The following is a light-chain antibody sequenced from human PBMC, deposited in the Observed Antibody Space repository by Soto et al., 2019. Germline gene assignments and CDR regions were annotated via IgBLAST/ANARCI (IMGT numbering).Light chain of an antibody. V-gene: IGLV3-1*01. CDR1: KLGDKY. Sequence: SYELTQPPSVSVSPGQTASITCSGDKLGDKYVCCYQQRPGQSPVLVIYQDRKRLSGIPERFSGSNSGNTATLTISGTQAMDEADYYCQAWDSSTVVFAGGTKLTVL. CDR2: QDR. J-gene: IGLJ2*01. CDR3: QAWDSSTVV.